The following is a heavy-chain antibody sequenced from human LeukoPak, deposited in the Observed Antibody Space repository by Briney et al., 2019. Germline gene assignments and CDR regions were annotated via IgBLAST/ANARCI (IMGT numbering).Heavy chain of an antibody. CDR2: IWSDGTNK. CDR1: GFNFNHYG. Sequence: GGSLRRYCAAAGFNFNHYGMHWGRQAPGKGLEWVAVIWSDGTNKYYADSVKGRFTIPRDDSEKQVFLQMNSLKPEDTAVYFCARDAQRGFDYSNSLKYWGQGTPVTVST. J-gene: IGHJ4*02. D-gene: IGHD4-11*01. CDR3: ARDAQRGFDYSNSLKY. V-gene: IGHV3-33*01.